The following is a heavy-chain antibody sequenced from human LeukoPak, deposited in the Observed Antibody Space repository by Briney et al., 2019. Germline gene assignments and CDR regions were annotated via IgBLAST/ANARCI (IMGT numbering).Heavy chain of an antibody. CDR3: ARGPVSGY. Sequence: GGSLRLSCAASGFIFSKFGVHWVRQAPGKGLEWVANINQDESEKDYVASVKGRFTISRDNAKNSLYMQMNSLRAEDTAMYYCARGPVSGYWGQGTLVTVSS. CDR2: INQDESEK. J-gene: IGHJ4*02. CDR1: GFIFSKFG. D-gene: IGHD4-17*01. V-gene: IGHV3-7*01.